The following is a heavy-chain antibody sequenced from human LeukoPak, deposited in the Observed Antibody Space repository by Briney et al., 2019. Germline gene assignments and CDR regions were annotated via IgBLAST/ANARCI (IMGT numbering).Heavy chain of an antibody. Sequence: PGGSLRLSCAASGFTFSSYWMHWVRQAPGKGLVWVSRINVDGSSTTYADSVRGRFTISKDNAKNTLYLQINSLRAEDTAVYYCARAGLPWFGESHYDYWGQGTLVTVSS. D-gene: IGHD3-10*01. V-gene: IGHV3-74*01. CDR1: GFTFSSYW. J-gene: IGHJ4*02. CDR3: ARAGLPWFGESHYDY. CDR2: INVDGSST.